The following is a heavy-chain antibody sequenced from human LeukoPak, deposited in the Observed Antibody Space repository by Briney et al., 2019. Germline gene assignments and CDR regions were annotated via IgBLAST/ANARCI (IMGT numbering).Heavy chain of an antibody. D-gene: IGHD1-26*01. J-gene: IGHJ4*02. Sequence: SQTLSLTCALSGDSVSSNSAAWNWLRQSPSRGLEWLGRTYYRSKWYNDYAVSVKSRITINPDTSKNQFSLQLNSVTPEDTAVYYCARHARSGSYPFFDYWGQGTLVTVSS. V-gene: IGHV6-1*01. CDR1: GDSVSSNSAA. CDR2: TYYRSKWYN. CDR3: ARHARSGSYPFFDY.